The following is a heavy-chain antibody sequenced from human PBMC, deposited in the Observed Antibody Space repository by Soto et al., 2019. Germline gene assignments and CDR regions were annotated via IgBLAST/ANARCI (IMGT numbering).Heavy chain of an antibody. CDR2: ITHGGDDT. J-gene: IGHJ4*02. D-gene: IGHD3-16*02. Sequence: GGSLRLSCAASGFTFSSYVMSWVRQAPGKGLEWVSTITHGGDDTYYADSVKGRFITSRDNSKNTLYLQMSSLRVEDTAVYYCGTEMDDYVRESYRYWGQGTLVTVSS. CDR3: GTEMDDYVRESYRY. V-gene: IGHV3-23*01. CDR1: GFTFSSYV.